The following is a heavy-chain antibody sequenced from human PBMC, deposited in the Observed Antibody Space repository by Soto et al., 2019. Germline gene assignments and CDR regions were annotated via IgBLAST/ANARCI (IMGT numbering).Heavy chain of an antibody. Sequence: QVQLVQSGAEVRKPGASVKVSCKASGYTFTRYYLHWVRQAPGQGLEWMGIINPSGGNTSYAQKFQGRVTMTRDTSTSTVYMELRSLRSEDTAIYYCAVYYFDSSGYPCDHWGQGTLVTVSS. CDR3: AVYYFDSSGYPCDH. J-gene: IGHJ4*02. CDR1: GYTFTRYY. D-gene: IGHD3-22*01. V-gene: IGHV1-46*03. CDR2: INPSGGNT.